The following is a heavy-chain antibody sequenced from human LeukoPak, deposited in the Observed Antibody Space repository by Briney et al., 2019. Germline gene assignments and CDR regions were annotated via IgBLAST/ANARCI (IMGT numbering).Heavy chain of an antibody. J-gene: IGHJ4*02. CDR3: ARLIRGVISIFDY. CDR2: ISSSSSYI. D-gene: IGHD3-10*01. Sequence: GGSLRLSCAASGFTFSSYSMNWVRQAPGKGLEWVSSISSSSSYIYYADSVKGRFTISRDNAKNSLYLQMNSLRAEDTAVYYCARLIRGVISIFDYWGQGTLVTVSS. CDR1: GFTFSSYS. V-gene: IGHV3-21*01.